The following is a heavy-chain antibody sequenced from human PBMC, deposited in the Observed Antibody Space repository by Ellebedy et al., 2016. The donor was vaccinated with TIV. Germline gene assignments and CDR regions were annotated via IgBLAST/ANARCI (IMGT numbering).Heavy chain of an antibody. J-gene: IGHJ6*02. CDR1: GFTFSDYY. CDR2: ISSSSTYT. V-gene: IGHV3-11*06. Sequence: GESLKISCAASGFTFSDYYMSWIRQAPGKGLEWISLISSSSTYTNYTDSVKGRFTISRDNARNSLFLQMNSLRAEDTAVYYCARDPTHYYYYGMDVWGQGTTVTVSS. CDR3: ARDPTHYYYYGMDV.